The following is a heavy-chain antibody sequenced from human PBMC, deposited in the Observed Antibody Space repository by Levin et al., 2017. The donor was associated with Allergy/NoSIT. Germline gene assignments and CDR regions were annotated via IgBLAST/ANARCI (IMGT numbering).Heavy chain of an antibody. CDR2: ISYDGTTK. Sequence: GESLKISCAASGFSLSTSVMHWVRQAPGKGLEWVALISYDGTTKRYVDSVKGRFTISRDDSKNTLHLEMNSLRDDDTAMYYCAKDTIGSTATTYWNAFDIWGQGTTVTVSS. V-gene: IGHV3-30*18. D-gene: IGHD2-21*01. CDR3: AKDTIGSTATTYWNAFDI. CDR1: GFSLSTSV. J-gene: IGHJ3*02.